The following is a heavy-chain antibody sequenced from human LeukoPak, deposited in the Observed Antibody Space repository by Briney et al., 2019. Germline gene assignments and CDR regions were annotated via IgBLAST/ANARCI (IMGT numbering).Heavy chain of an antibody. CDR3: ARVLSSYGDYSDY. CDR1: GFTVSSNY. CDR2: IYSGGST. J-gene: IGHJ4*02. V-gene: IGHV3-53*01. Sequence: GGSLRLSCAASGFTVSSNYMSWVRQAPGKGLEWVSVIYSGGSTYYADSVKGRFTISRDNAKNSLYLQMNSLRAEDTALYYCARVLSSYGDYSDYWGQGTLVTVSS. D-gene: IGHD4-17*01.